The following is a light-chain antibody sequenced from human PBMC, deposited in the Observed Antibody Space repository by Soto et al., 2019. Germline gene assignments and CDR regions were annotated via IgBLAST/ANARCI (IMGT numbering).Light chain of an antibody. Sequence: DIQMTQSPTSLSASVGDRVTITCRASQGISNFVAWYQQKQGKAPKLLIYAASTLHSGLPSGFSGRGSGTDFTLTINSPQPGDVATYYYQYYSSSSVFGPGTKVESK. CDR1: QGISNF. CDR3: QYYSSSSV. CDR2: AAS. V-gene: IGKV1-27*01. J-gene: IGKJ3*01.